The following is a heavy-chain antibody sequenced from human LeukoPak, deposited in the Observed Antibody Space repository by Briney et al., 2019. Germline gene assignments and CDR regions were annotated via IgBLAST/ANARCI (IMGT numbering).Heavy chain of an antibody. Sequence: PSEPLSLTCAVYGGSLSGYYWRWMRQPPGKGLEWIGEINHSGSTNYNPSLKSRVTISVDTSKKQFSLKLSSVTAADTAVYYCARGSPRGGDLYYYYMDVWGKGTTVTVSS. CDR3: ARGSPRGGDLYYYYMDV. V-gene: IGHV4-34*01. CDR1: GGSLSGYY. CDR2: INHSGST. D-gene: IGHD2-21*02. J-gene: IGHJ6*03.